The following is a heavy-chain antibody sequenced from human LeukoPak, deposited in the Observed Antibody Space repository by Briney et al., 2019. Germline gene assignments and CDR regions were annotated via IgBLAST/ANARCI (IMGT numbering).Heavy chain of an antibody. CDR3: AKDLGYDYVWGEGNLYDY. V-gene: IGHV3-48*01. CDR1: GFTFSSYS. D-gene: IGHD3-16*01. CDR2: ISSSSTI. Sequence: GGSLRLSCAASGFTFSSYSMNWVRQAPGKGLEWVSYISSSSTIYYADSVKGRFTISRDNSKNTLYLLMNSLRVEDTAEYYCAKDLGYDYVWGEGNLYDYWGQGILVTVSS. J-gene: IGHJ4*02.